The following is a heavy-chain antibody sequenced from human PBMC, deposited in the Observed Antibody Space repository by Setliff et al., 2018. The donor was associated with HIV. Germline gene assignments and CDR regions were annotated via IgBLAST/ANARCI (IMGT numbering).Heavy chain of an antibody. J-gene: IGHJ4*02. CDR2: MYHSGST. Sequence: SETLSLTCSVSGVSITTDGYYWSWIRHYPGKGLEWIGYMYHSGSTYYNASLASRLIMSLDPSKNQSSLKLNSMTAADTAMYYCAGGRYFRDIRDSRFDFWGQGMLVTV. CDR3: AGGRYFRDIRDSRFDF. CDR1: GVSITTDGYY. D-gene: IGHD3-9*01. V-gene: IGHV4-31*03.